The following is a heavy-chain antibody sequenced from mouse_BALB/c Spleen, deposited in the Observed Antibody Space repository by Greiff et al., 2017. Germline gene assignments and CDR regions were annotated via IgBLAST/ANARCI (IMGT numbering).Heavy chain of an antibody. V-gene: IGHV1-80*01. D-gene: IGHD2-2*01. Sequence: QVQLQQSGAELVRPGSSVKISCKASGYAFSSYWMNWVKQRPGQGLEWIGQIYPGDGDTNYNGKFKGKATLTADKSSSTAYMQLSSLTSEDSAVYFCARSGGYGYDSMDYWGQGTSVTVSS. J-gene: IGHJ4*01. CDR1: GYAFSSYW. CDR2: IYPGDGDT. CDR3: ARSGGYGYDSMDY.